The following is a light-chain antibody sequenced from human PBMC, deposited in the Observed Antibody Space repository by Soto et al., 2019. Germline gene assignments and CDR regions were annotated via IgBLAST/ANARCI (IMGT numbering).Light chain of an antibody. CDR1: SSEIGSYNL. CDR3: CSYAGSSTPLI. CDR2: EVS. V-gene: IGLV2-23*02. J-gene: IGLJ1*01. Sequence: QSVLTQPASVSGSPGQSITISCTGTSSEIGSYNLVSWYQQHPGKAPKLMIYEVSKRPSGVSNRFSGSKSGNTASLTISVFQAEDEADYYCCSYAGSSTPLIFGTGTKVTVL.